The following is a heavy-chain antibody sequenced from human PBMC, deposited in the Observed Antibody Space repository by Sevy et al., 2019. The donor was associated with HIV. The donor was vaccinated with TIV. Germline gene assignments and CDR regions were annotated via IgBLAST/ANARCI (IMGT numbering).Heavy chain of an antibody. V-gene: IGHV4-59*01. J-gene: IGHJ4*02. CDR2: VYDSGNS. CDR3: ARGGGIYYDSRGFHPQYYFDS. Sequence: SETLSLTCAVSGGSSNSFFWSWIRQSPGKGLEWIGYVYDSGNSEYNPSLRSRVTISVDTSKKQFSLKLGSVTAADTAVYFCARGGGIYYDSRGFHPQYYFDSWGQGTLVTVSS. D-gene: IGHD3-22*01. CDR1: GGSSNSFF.